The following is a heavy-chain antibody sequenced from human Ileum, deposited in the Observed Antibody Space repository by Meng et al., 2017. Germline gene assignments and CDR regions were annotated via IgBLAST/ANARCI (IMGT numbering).Heavy chain of an antibody. CDR1: GFNFSNYG. CDR2: TWFDGSNK. D-gene: IGHD3-22*01. J-gene: IGHJ6*02. V-gene: IGHV3-33*01. Sequence: GESLKISCAASGFNFSNYGMHWVRQAPGKGLEWVAVTWFDGSNKYYADPVKGRFTISRDNSKNTLYLHMNSLRAEDTAVYYCARAHYYDTSSFFTPSGYYYYFGMDVWGQGTTVTVSS. CDR3: ARAHYYDTSSFFTPSGYYYYFGMDV.